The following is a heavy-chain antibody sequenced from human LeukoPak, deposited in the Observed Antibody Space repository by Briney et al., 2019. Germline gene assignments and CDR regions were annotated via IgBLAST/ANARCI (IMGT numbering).Heavy chain of an antibody. D-gene: IGHD3-3*01. CDR3: ARGFLEWLLSNDAFDI. CDR2: INHSGST. V-gene: IGHV4-34*01. J-gene: IGHJ3*02. Sequence: SETLSLTCAVYGGSFSGYYWSWIRQPPAKGLEWIGEINHSGSTNYNTSLKSRVTIPVDTSKNQFSLKLSSVTAADTAVSYCARGFLEWLLSNDAFDIWGQGTMVTVSS. CDR1: GGSFSGYY.